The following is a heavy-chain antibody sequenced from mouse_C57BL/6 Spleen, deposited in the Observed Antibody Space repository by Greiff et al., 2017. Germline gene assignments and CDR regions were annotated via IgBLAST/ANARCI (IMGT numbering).Heavy chain of an antibody. V-gene: IGHV1-59*01. D-gene: IGHD4-1*02. Sequence: VQLQQPGAELVRPGTSVTLSCKASVYTFTSYWMHWVKPRPGQGLEWIGVIDPSDSYTNYNQKFKGKATLTIDTSSSTAYMQLSSLTSEDSAVYYGAREDLQLVHFDYWGQGTTLTVSS. J-gene: IGHJ2*01. CDR2: IDPSDSYT. CDR1: VYTFTSYW. CDR3: AREDLQLVHFDY.